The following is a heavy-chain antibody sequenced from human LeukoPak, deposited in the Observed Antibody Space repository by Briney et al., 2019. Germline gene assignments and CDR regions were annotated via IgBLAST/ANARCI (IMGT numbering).Heavy chain of an antibody. CDR1: GYTLTGYY. Sequence: SVSVSCKASGYTLTGYYMHWVRQAPGQGLEGVGGINPNSGGTNYDKKFQGRVTMTRDTSISTAYMELSRLRSDETAVYYCTRDRYSSGWYVGDYYYYMDVWGKGTTVTVSS. CDR3: TRDRYSSGWYVGDYYYYMDV. J-gene: IGHJ6*03. CDR2: INPNSGGT. D-gene: IGHD6-19*01. V-gene: IGHV1-2*02.